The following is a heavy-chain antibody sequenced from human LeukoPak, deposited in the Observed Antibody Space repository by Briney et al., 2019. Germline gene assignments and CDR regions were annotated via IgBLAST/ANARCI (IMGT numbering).Heavy chain of an antibody. V-gene: IGHV5-51*01. CDR1: GYSFATYW. J-gene: IGHJ3*01. CDR2: IYPGDSGP. Sequence: GESLKISCKGSGYSFATYWIGWVRQMPGKGLEWMGIIYPGDSGPTYSPSFQGQVTISVDKSINTAYLQWSSLQASDTAMYYCGMSGDRVPLQDDVFDVWGQGTMVTVST. CDR3: GMSGDRVPLQDDVFDV. D-gene: IGHD1-26*01.